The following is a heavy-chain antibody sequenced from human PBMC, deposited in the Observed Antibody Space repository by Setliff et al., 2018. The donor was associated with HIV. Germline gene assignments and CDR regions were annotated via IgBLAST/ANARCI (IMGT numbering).Heavy chain of an antibody. CDR2: IFPSGST. D-gene: IGHD5-12*01. V-gene: IGHV4-61*09. CDR3: ARDPFMATIRYAFDI. Sequence: SETLSLTCAVSGASIRSGVYYWSWIRQPAGKGPEWIGHIFPSGSTNYSPSLKSRITISMDTSKNQFSLKLSSVTAAGTAVYYCARDPFMATIRYAFDIWGQGTMVTVSS. CDR1: GASIRSGVYY. J-gene: IGHJ3*02.